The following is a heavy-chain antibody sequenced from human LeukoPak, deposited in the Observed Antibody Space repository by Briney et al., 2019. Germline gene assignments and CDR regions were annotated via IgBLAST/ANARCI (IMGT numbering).Heavy chain of an antibody. Sequence: GGSLRLSCAASGFTFSSYAMSWVRQAPGKGLEWVSAISGSGGSTYYADSVKGRFTISRDNSKNTLYLQMNSLRAEDTAVYYCARGYSSSWYFRYYYGMDVWGQGTTVTVSS. J-gene: IGHJ6*02. D-gene: IGHD6-13*01. V-gene: IGHV3-23*01. CDR2: ISGSGGST. CDR3: ARGYSSSWYFRYYYGMDV. CDR1: GFTFSSYA.